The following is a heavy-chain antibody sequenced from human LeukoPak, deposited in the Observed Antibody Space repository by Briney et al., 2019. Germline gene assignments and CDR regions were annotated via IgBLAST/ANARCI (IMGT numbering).Heavy chain of an antibody. CDR1: GFTFGDYA. CDR2: IRSKAYGGTT. J-gene: IGHJ4*02. CDR3: AKDPDGQYTSSWYTVDY. D-gene: IGHD6-13*01. Sequence: GGSLRLSCTASGFTFGDYAMSWFRQAPGKGLEWVGFIRSKAYGGTTEYAASVKGRFTISRDDSKSIAYLQMNSLRAEDTAVYYCAKDPDGQYTSSWYTVDYWGQGTLVTVSS. V-gene: IGHV3-49*03.